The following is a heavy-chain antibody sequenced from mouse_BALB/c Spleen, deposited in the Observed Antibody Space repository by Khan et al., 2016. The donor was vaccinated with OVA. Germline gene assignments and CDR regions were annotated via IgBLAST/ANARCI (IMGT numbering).Heavy chain of an antibody. D-gene: IGHD2-1*01. CDR2: INSDGDYT. V-gene: IGHV5-9-3*01. CDR1: GFTFSTYA. Sequence: EVELVESGGGLVKPGGSLRLSCAASGFTFSTYAMSWVRQTPEKRLDWVATINSDGDYTYFPDNVTGRFTISRDNAKNTLYLQMTSLRSEDTAIYYCARSPCGNLAYWGQGTLVTVSA. J-gene: IGHJ3*01. CDR3: ARSPCGNLAY.